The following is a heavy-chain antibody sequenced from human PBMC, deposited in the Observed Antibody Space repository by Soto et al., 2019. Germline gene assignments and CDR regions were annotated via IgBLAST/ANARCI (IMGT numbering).Heavy chain of an antibody. Sequence: PGESLKISCAASGFTFSSYAMSWVRQAPGKGLEWVSAISGSGGSTYYADSVKGRFTISRDNSKNTLYLQMNSLRAEDTAVYYCAKDPDPRVMVWFDPWGQGTLVTVSS. CDR1: GFTFSSYA. J-gene: IGHJ5*02. D-gene: IGHD3-10*01. V-gene: IGHV3-23*01. CDR3: AKDPDPRVMVWFDP. CDR2: ISGSGGST.